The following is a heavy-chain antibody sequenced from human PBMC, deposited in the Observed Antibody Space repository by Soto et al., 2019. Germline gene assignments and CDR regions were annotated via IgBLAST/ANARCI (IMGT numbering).Heavy chain of an antibody. D-gene: IGHD3-3*02. CDR1: GHTCSTYY. CDR2: INPSGART. Sequence: GASVKVSCKASGHTCSTYYVHWVRQAPGQGLEWMGIINPSGARTTYAQKLQGRVTMTRDTSTSTVYMELSSLRSEDTAVYYCARATETLGPRANDALDIWGQGTMVTVSS. CDR3: ARATETLGPRANDALDI. V-gene: IGHV1-46*04. J-gene: IGHJ3*02.